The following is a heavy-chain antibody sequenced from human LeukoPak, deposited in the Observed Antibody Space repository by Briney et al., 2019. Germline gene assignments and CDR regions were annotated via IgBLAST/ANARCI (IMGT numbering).Heavy chain of an antibody. V-gene: IGHV3-48*01. D-gene: IGHD2-2*01. J-gene: IGHJ4*02. CDR2: ISSSSSTI. CDR3: ARETLYCSSTSCYEGDFDY. Sequence: GGSLRLSCAASGFTFSSYWMHWVRQVPGKGLEWVSYISSSSSTIYYADSVKGRFTISRDNAKNSLYLQMNSLRAEDTAVYYCARETLYCSSTSCYEGDFDYWGQGTLVTVSS. CDR1: GFTFSSYW.